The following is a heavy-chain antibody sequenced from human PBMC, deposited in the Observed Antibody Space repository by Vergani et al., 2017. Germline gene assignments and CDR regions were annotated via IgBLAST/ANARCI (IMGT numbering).Heavy chain of an antibody. CDR3: ATIGYRRWGYYFDY. D-gene: IGHD2-2*02. CDR1: GDSISSNNC. CDR2: FCHTEDT. J-gene: IGHJ4*02. V-gene: IGHV4-4*03. Sequence: QVQLQESGPGLVKPPGTLSLTCAVSGDSISSNNCWTWVRQPPGKGLEGIGEFCHTEDTKYSPSLKSRVTVSVDESRNLFSLRLNSVTAADTAVYYCATIGYRRWGYYFDYWGQGILVTVSS.